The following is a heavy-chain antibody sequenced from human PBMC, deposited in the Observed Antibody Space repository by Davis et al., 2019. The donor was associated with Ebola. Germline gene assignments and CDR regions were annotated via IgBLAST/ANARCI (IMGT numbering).Heavy chain of an antibody. Sequence: PGGSLRLSCAASGFTFSSYAMHWVRQAPGKGREWVAVISYDGSNKYYADSVKGRFTISRDNSKNTLYLQMNSLRAEDTAVYYCARDGGVVGVVILSRGMDVWGQGTTVTVSS. CDR1: GFTFSSYA. CDR2: ISYDGSNK. D-gene: IGHD3-3*01. J-gene: IGHJ6*02. V-gene: IGHV3-30-3*01. CDR3: ARDGGVVGVVILSRGMDV.